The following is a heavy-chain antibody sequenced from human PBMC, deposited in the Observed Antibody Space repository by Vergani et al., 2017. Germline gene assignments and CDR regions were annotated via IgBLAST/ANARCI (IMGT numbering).Heavy chain of an antibody. D-gene: IGHD5/OR15-5a*01. Sequence: QVQLVESGGGVVQPGGSLRLSCAASGFTFSTYGMHWVRQAPGKGLEWVALILYDGTNEYYTDSVKGRFTISRDNSKSTLFLQMNGLTSEDTAIYYCAQCANSVPRLPVYWGQGALVAVSS. V-gene: IGHV3-33*05. J-gene: IGHJ4*02. CDR2: ILYDGTNE. CDR3: AQCANSVPRLPVY. CDR1: GFTFSTYG.